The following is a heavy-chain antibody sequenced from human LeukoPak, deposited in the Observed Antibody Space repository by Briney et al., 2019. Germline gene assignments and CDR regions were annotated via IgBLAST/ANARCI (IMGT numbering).Heavy chain of an antibody. V-gene: IGHV4-4*07. Sequence: SETLSLTCTVSGGSISSYYWSWIRQPAGKGLEWIGRIYTSGSTNYNPSLKSRVTISVDTSKNQFSLKLSSVTAADTAVYYCARGPVRITIFGVENNWFDPWGQGTLVTVSS. CDR3: ARGPVRITIFGVENNWFDP. CDR2: IYTSGST. CDR1: GGSISSYY. D-gene: IGHD3-3*01. J-gene: IGHJ5*02.